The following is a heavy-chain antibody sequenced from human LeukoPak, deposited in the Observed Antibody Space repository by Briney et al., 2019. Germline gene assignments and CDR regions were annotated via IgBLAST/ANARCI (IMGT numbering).Heavy chain of an antibody. D-gene: IGHD3-3*01. CDR3: ARDLTIFGVAINWFDP. CDR1: GYTFTSYG. V-gene: IGHV1-18*01. CDR2: ISAYNGNT. Sequence: VASVKVSCKASGYTFTSYGISWVRQAPGQGLEWMGWISAYNGNTNYAQKLQGRVTMTTDTSTSTAYMELRSLRSDDTAVYYCARDLTIFGVAINWFDPWGQGTLVTVSS. J-gene: IGHJ5*02.